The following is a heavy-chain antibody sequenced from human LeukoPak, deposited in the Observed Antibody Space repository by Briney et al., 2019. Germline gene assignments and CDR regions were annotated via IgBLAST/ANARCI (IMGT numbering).Heavy chain of an antibody. J-gene: IGHJ4*02. CDR3: AKDAPNGDYHTEHFDY. CDR1: YA. D-gene: IGHD4-17*01. CDR2: ISGSGGST. V-gene: IGHV3-23*01. Sequence: YAXXWVRQAPXKGLEWVSAISGSGGSTYYADSVKGRFTISRDNSKNTLYLQMNSLRAEDTAVYYCAKDAPNGDYHTEHFDYWGQGTLVTVSS.